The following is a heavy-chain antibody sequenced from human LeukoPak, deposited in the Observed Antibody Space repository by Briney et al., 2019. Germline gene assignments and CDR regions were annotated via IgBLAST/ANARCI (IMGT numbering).Heavy chain of an antibody. J-gene: IGHJ3*02. V-gene: IGHV3-72*01. CDR1: GFTFSDHY. Sequence: GGSLRLSCAASGFTFSDHYMDWVRQAPGKGLEWVGCTRNKANSYTTEYAASVKGRFTISRDDSKNTLYLQMNSLRAEDTAVYYCAKCLGTSSGPDAFDIWGQGTMVTVSS. D-gene: IGHD2-2*01. CDR3: AKCLGTSSGPDAFDI. CDR2: TRNKANSYTT.